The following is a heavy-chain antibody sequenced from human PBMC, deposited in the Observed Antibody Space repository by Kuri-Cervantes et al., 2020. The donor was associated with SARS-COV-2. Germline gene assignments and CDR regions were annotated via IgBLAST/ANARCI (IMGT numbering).Heavy chain of an antibody. CDR1: GFTFSSYA. Sequence: GGSLRLSCAASGFTFSSYAMSWVRQAPGKGLEWVSAISGSGGSTYYADSVKGRFTISRDNSKNTLYLQMNSLRAEDTAVYYCVRSISSSRYRYGMDVWGQGTTVTVSS. CDR2: ISGSGGST. CDR3: VRSISSSRYRYGMDV. J-gene: IGHJ6*02. V-gene: IGHV3-23*01. D-gene: IGHD6-13*01.